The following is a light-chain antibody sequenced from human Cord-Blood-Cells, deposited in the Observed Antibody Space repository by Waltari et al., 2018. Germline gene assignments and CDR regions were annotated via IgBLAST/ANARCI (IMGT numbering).Light chain of an antibody. CDR1: QSVSSY. V-gene: IGKV3-11*01. CDR3: QQRSNWWT. CDR2: DAS. Sequence: EIVLTQSPATLSLSPGERAPLSCRASQSVSSYLAWYQQNPGQAPRLLIYDASNRATGIPARFSGSGSGTDFTLTISSLEPEDFAVYYCQQRSNWWTFGQGTKVEIK. J-gene: IGKJ1*01.